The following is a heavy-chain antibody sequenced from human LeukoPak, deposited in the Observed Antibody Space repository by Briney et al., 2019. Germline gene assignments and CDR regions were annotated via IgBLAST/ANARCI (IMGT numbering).Heavy chain of an antibody. Sequence: PSETLSLTCTVSGGSISSSSYYWGWIRQPPGKGLEWIGSIYYSGSTYYNPSLKSRVTISVDTPKNQFSLKLSSVTAADTAVYYCARFGGGWSYYYYYMDVWGKGTTVTVSS. CDR3: ARFGGGWSYYYYYMDV. J-gene: IGHJ6*03. D-gene: IGHD6-19*01. CDR2: IYYSGST. CDR1: GGSISSSSYY. V-gene: IGHV4-39*01.